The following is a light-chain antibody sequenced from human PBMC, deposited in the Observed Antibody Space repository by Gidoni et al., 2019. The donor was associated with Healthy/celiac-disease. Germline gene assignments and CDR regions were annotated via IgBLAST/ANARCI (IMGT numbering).Light chain of an antibody. J-gene: IGKJ5*01. CDR2: DAS. CDR1: QSVSSY. CDR3: QQRSNWPPIT. V-gene: IGKV3-11*01. Sequence: EIVLTQSPATLSLSPGERATLSCRASQSVSSYLAWYQQKPGQAPRLLIYDASNRATGIPARFSGSGSWTYCTLTISSLEPEDFAVYCCQQRSNWPPITFGQGTRLEIK.